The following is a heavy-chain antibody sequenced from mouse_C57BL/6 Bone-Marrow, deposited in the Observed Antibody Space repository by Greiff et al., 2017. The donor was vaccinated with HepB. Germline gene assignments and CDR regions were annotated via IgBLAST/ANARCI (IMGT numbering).Heavy chain of an antibody. D-gene: IGHD3-2*02. CDR2: IDPENGDT. J-gene: IGHJ4*01. Sequence: VQLQQSGAELVRPGASVKLSCTASGFTIKDDYMHWVKQRPEQGLEWIGWIDPENGDTEYASKFQGKATITADTSSNPAYLQLSSLTSEDTAVYYCTQGSPMDYWGQGTSVTVSS. V-gene: IGHV14-4*01. CDR1: GFTIKDDY. CDR3: TQGSPMDY.